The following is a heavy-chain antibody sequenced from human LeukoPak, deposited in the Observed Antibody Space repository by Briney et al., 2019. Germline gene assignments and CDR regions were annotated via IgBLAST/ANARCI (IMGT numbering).Heavy chain of an antibody. V-gene: IGHV4-39*01. CDR3: ARRDYSSGWYYDY. D-gene: IGHD6-19*01. J-gene: IGHJ4*02. CDR2: IYYSGST. Sequence: SETLSLTCTVSGGSISSSSYYWGWIRQPPGKGLEWIGSIYYSGSTYYNPSLKSRVTISVDTSKNQFSLKLSSVTAADTAVYYYARRDYSSGWYYDYWGQGTLVTVSS. CDR1: GGSISSSSYY.